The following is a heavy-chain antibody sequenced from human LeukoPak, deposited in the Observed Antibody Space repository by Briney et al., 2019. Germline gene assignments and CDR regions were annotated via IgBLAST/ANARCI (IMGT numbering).Heavy chain of an antibody. V-gene: IGHV3-7*01. Sequence: PGGSLRLSWAASGFTFSSYWMSWVRQAPGKGLEWVANIKQDGSEKYYVDSVKGRFTISRDNAKNSLYLQMNSLRAEDTAVYYCASWRTGDYFDYWGQGTLVTVSS. J-gene: IGHJ4*02. D-gene: IGHD1-14*01. CDR2: IKQDGSEK. CDR3: ASWRTGDYFDY. CDR1: GFTFSSYW.